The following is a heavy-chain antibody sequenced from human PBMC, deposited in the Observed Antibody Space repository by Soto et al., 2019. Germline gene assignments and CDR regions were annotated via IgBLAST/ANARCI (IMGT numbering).Heavy chain of an antibody. CDR1: GFTFNTYI. V-gene: IGHV3-21*06. CDR3: ARSTPGNPFDI. D-gene: IGHD3-10*01. J-gene: IGHJ3*02. CDR2: ISAGSRSI. Sequence: EVQLVESGGGLVKPGGSLRLSCAASGFTFNTYIMNWVRQAPGKGLEWVSSISAGSRSIYYADSLKGRSTVSRDNAKNSLFLQMNSLRAEDTAIYYCARSTPGNPFDIWGQGTMVTVSS.